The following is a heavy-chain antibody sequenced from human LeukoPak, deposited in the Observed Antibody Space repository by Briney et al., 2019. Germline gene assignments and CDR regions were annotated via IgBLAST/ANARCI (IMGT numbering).Heavy chain of an antibody. Sequence: EASVKVSCKASGCTFTSYGISWVRQAPGQGLEWMGWISAYNGNTNYAQKFQGRVTMTTDTSTSTAYMELRSLRSDDTAVYYCARSRGRYFDWLLVDYWGQGTLVTVSS. CDR2: ISAYNGNT. CDR3: ARSRGRYFDWLLVDY. D-gene: IGHD3-9*01. J-gene: IGHJ4*02. V-gene: IGHV1-18*01. CDR1: GCTFTSYG.